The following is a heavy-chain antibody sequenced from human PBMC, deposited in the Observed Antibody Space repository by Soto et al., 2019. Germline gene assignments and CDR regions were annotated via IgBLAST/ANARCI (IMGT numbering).Heavy chain of an antibody. Sequence: GGSLRLSCAASGFTFDDYAMHWVRQAPGKGLEWVSGISWNSGSIGYADSVKGRFTISRDNAKNSLYLQMNSLRAEDTALYYCAKDIRVAGHDAFDIWGQETMVTISS. J-gene: IGHJ3*02. CDR1: GFTFDDYA. CDR2: ISWNSGSI. D-gene: IGHD6-19*01. V-gene: IGHV3-9*01. CDR3: AKDIRVAGHDAFDI.